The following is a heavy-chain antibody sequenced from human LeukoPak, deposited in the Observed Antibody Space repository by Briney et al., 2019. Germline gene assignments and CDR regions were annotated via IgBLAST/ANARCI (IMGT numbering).Heavy chain of an antibody. D-gene: IGHD2-15*01. Sequence: SETLSLTCTVSGGSISSYYWSWIRQPAGKGLEWIWRIYTSGSTNYNPSLKSRVTMSVDTSKNQFSRKLSSVTAADTAVYYCARDLVENSRGHDFWGQGILVIVSS. V-gene: IGHV4-4*07. CDR2: IYTSGST. CDR1: GGSISSYY. CDR3: ARDLVENSRGHDF. J-gene: IGHJ4*02.